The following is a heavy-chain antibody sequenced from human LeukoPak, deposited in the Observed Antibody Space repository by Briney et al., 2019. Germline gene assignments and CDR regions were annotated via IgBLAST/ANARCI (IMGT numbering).Heavy chain of an antibody. CDR3: AGHHPRNTVDF. Sequence: SETLSLTCTVSGGSISSYYWSWIRQPPGKGLEWIAYISDIGSINYNPSLRSRVTISLDTPKNQFSLKLSSVTAADTAVYYCAGHHPRNTVDFWGQGTLVTVSS. CDR1: GGSISSYY. V-gene: IGHV4-59*08. J-gene: IGHJ4*02. D-gene: IGHD2/OR15-2a*01. CDR2: ISDIGSI.